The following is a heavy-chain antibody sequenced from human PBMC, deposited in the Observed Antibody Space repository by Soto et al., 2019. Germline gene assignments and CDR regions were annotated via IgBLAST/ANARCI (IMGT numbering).Heavy chain of an antibody. CDR2: IVPNVGTA. CDR1: GGTLSSFINYP. D-gene: IGHD3-3*01. V-gene: IGHV1-69*06. Sequence: QMQLVQSGAEVKKPGSSVKVSCKASGGTLSSFINYPINWVRQAPGQGLEWMGGIVPNVGTANYAQKFQGRVTITADKSTATSYMELSSLLSVETARYYSPRRDTRGFLRYLDNWGQGPLVTVSS. CDR3: PRRDTRGFLRYLDN. J-gene: IGHJ4*02.